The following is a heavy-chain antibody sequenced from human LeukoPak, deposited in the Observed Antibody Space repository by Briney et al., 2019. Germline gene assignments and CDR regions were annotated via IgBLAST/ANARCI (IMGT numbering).Heavy chain of an antibody. V-gene: IGHV1-69*13. Sequence: SVKVSCKASGGTFSSYATSWVRQAPGQGLEWMGGIIPIFGTANYAQKFQGRVTITADESTSTAYMELSSLRSEDTAVYYCARGHDSRGAFDYWGQGTMVTVSS. CDR2: IIPIFGTA. CDR1: GGTFSSYA. D-gene: IGHD3-22*01. J-gene: IGHJ4*03. CDR3: ARGHDSRGAFDY.